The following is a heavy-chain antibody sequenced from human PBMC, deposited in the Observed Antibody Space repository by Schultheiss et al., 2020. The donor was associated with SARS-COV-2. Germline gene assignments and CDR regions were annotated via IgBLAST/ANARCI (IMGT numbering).Heavy chain of an antibody. J-gene: IGHJ5*02. Sequence: GGSLRLSCAASGFTVSSNYMSWVRQAPGKGLEWVSGGSSDGGINYADSVKGRFTLSRDNSKNTVYLQMNSLRVDDTAMYYCVRWSGSGDYHDNWFDPWGEGALVTVSS. D-gene: IGHD3-22*01. CDR2: GSSDGGI. V-gene: IGHV3-53*01. CDR1: GFTVSSNY. CDR3: VRWSGSGDYHDNWFDP.